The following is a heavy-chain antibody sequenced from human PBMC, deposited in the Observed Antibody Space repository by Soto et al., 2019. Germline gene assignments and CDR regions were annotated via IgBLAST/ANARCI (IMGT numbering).Heavy chain of an antibody. J-gene: IGHJ6*02. D-gene: IGHD2-8*01. CDR3: TKSRRGILMVYGFGGMDV. CDR1: GFTISSHA. V-gene: IGHV3-23*01. Sequence: GGSLRLSCAASGFTISSHAMSWVRQAPGKGLEWVASISGTGDGTYYGDSVKGRFTIPRDRSSSTLYLEMNNLRGEDTAVYFCTKSRRGILMVYGFGGMDVWGQGTTVTVSS. CDR2: ISGTGDGT.